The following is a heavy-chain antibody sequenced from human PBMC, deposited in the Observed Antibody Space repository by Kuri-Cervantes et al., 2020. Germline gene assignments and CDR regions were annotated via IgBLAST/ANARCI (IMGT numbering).Heavy chain of an antibody. D-gene: IGHD2-2*01. J-gene: IGHJ5*02. CDR1: GYTFTGYY. CDR3: ARDSDQLQGRGWFDP. CDR2: INPNSGGT. V-gene: IGHV1-2*02. Sequence: ASVKVSCKASGYTFTGYYMHWVRQAPGQGLEWMGWINPNSGGTNYAQKFQGRVTMTRDTSISTAYMELSSLRSEDTAVYYCARDSDQLQGRGWFDPWGQGTLVTVSS.